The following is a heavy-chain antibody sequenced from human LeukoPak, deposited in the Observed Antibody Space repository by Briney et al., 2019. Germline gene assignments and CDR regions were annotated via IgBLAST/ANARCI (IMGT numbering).Heavy chain of an antibody. Sequence: GASVKVSCKTSGYNFTSYDINWVRQATGQGPEWMGWMNPSSGNTGYAQNFQGRLDLTRNIALTRAYMELSSLTSEDMATYYCVRAAQEGRDSLTGVQTGNWFDPWGQGTLVTVSS. CDR1: GYNFTSYD. D-gene: IGHD3-9*01. CDR2: MNPSSGNT. V-gene: IGHV1-8*01. CDR3: VRAAQEGRDSLTGVQTGNWFDP. J-gene: IGHJ5*02.